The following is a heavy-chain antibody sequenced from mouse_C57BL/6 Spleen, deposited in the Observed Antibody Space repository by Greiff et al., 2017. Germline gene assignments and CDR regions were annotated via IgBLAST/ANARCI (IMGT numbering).Heavy chain of an antibody. V-gene: IGHV1-43*01. J-gene: IGHJ3*01. Sequence: VQLQQSGPELVKPGASVKISCKASGYSFTGYNMHWVKQSSEKSLEWIGEINTSTGGTSYNQKFKGKDTFTVDKSSSTAYMQLKIRTSKYSAVYYCSRRDLIEGAWFAYWGQGTLVTVSA. CDR3: SRRDLIEGAWFAY. CDR2: INTSTGGT. CDR1: GYSFTGYN. D-gene: IGHD2-12*01.